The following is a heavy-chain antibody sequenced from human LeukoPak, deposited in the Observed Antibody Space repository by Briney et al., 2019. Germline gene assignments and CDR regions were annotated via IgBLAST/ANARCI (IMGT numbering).Heavy chain of an antibody. J-gene: IGHJ4*02. V-gene: IGHV3-30*18. D-gene: IGHD1-1*01. CDR3: AKLAWNDGSYYFDY. CDR2: VSYDGNDG. Sequence: GGLRRLSCRGGGFNLTYYAIYWVRQAQGKGPEWVAVVSYDGNDGYYADSVKGRFSISRDNSQNTVTLQMNNLRVDDTAIYYCAKLAWNDGSYYFDYWGQGTLVTVS. CDR1: GFNLTYYA.